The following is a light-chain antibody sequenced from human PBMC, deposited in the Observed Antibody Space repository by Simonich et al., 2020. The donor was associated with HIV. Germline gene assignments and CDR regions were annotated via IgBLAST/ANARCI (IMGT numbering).Light chain of an antibody. CDR3: QQYYSTPRT. CDR2: WAS. CDR1: QSVLYRSNNKNY. Sequence: DIVMTQSPDSLAVSLGQRDTITCRSSQSVLYRSNNKNYLAWYQQKPGQPPKLLIYWASTRESGVPDRFSGSGSGTDFTLTISSLQAEDVAVYYCQQYYSTPRTFGQGTKLEIK. V-gene: IGKV4-1*01. J-gene: IGKJ2*01.